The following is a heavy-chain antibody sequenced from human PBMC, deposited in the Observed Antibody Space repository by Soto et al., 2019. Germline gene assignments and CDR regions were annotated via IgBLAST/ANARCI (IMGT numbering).Heavy chain of an antibody. D-gene: IGHD2-2*01. CDR1: GGTFSSYT. J-gene: IGHJ3*02. Sequence: SVKVSCKASGGTFSSYTISWVRQAPGQGLEWMGRIIPILGIANYAQKFQGRVTITADKSTSTAYMELSSLRSEDTAVYYCASRYCSSTSCYAGDAFDIWGQGTMVTVSS. CDR3: ASRYCSSTSCYAGDAFDI. V-gene: IGHV1-69*02. CDR2: IIPILGIA.